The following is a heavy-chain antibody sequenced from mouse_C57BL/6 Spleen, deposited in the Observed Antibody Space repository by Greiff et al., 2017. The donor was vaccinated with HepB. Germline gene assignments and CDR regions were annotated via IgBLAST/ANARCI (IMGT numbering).Heavy chain of an antibody. Sequence: DVQLVESGGGLVKPGGSLKLSCAASGFTFSDYGMHWVRQAPEKGLEWVAYISSGSSTIYYADTVKGRFTISRDNAKNTLFLQMTSLRSEDTAMYYCASLWYFDVWGTGTTVTVSS. CDR2: ISSGSSTI. CDR1: GFTFSDYG. CDR3: ASLWYFDV. V-gene: IGHV5-17*01. J-gene: IGHJ1*03.